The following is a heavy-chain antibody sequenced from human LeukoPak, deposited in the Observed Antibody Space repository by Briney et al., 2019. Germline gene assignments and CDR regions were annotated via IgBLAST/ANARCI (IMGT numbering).Heavy chain of an antibody. CDR3: ARPRRAYYGSGSYYRGCAFDI. D-gene: IGHD3-10*01. Sequence: SVKVSCKASGGTFSGYAISWVRQAPGQGLEWMGGIIPIFGTANYAQKFQGRVTITTDESTSTAYMELSSLRSEDTAVYYCARPRRAYYGSGSYYRGCAFDIWGQGTMVTVSS. J-gene: IGHJ3*02. V-gene: IGHV1-69*05. CDR1: GGTFSGYA. CDR2: IIPIFGTA.